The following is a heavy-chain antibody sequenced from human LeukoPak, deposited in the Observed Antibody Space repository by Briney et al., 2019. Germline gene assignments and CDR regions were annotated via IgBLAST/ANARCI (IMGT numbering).Heavy chain of an antibody. CDR3: ARARASRVPAALAPIYYYYMDV. CDR2: IYTSGST. Sequence: KPSETLSLTCTVSGGSISSGSYYWSWIRQPAGKGLEWIGRIYTSGSTNYNPPLKSRVTISVDTSKNQFSLKLSSVTAADTAVYYCARARASRVPAALAPIYYYYMDVWGKGTTVTVSS. D-gene: IGHD2-2*01. J-gene: IGHJ6*03. CDR1: GGSISSGSYY. V-gene: IGHV4-61*02.